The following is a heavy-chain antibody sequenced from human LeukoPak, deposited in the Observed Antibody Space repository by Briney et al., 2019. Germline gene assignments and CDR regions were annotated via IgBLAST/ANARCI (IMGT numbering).Heavy chain of an antibody. CDR2: TYYRSKWFF. V-gene: IGHV6-1*01. Sequence: SQTLSLTFAISGDSVSSNSVAWNWVRQSPSRGLEWLGRTYYRSKWFFDYAVSVKSRITINPDTSKNQFSLQPNSVTPEDTAVYYCARGATVHFDYWGQGFLVTVSS. J-gene: IGHJ4*02. CDR3: ARGATVHFDY. D-gene: IGHD4-17*01. CDR1: GDSVSSNSVA.